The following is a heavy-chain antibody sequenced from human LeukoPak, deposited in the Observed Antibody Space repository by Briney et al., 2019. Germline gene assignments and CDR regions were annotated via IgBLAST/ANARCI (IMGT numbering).Heavy chain of an antibody. CDR1: GGSFSGYY. CDR2: INHSGST. CDR3: ARGGDCSSTSCSLNY. D-gene: IGHD2-2*01. Sequence: PSETLSPTCAVYGGSFSGYYWSWIRQPPGKGLEWIGEINHSGSTNYNPPLKSRVTISVDTSKNQFSLKLSSVTAADTAVYYCARGGDCSSTSCSLNYWGQGTLVTVSS. J-gene: IGHJ4*02. V-gene: IGHV4-34*01.